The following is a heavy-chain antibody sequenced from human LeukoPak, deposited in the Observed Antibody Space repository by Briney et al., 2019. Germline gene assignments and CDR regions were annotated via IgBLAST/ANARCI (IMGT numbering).Heavy chain of an antibody. J-gene: IGHJ4*02. CDR3: ARGEDSSGYYYPIDY. CDR2: INPNSGGT. V-gene: IGHV1-2*06. CDR1: GYTFTGYY. Sequence: GASVKVSCKASGYTFTGYYMHWVRQAPGQGLEWMGRINPNSGGTNYAQKFQGRVTMTRDTSISTAYMELSRLRSDDTAVYYCARGEDSSGYYYPIDYWGQGTLVTVSS. D-gene: IGHD3-22*01.